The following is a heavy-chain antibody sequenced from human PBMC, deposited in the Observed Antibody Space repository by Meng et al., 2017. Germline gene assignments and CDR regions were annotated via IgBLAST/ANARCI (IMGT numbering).Heavy chain of an antibody. CDR2: ISYDGSNK. V-gene: IGHV3-30*04. CDR3: ARDQEIVGATLADY. Sequence: GESLKISCAASGFTFSSYAMHWVRQAPGKGLEGVAVISYDGSNKYYADSVKGRFTISRDNSKNTLYLQMNSLRAEDTAVYYCARDQEIVGATLADYWGQGTLVTVSS. D-gene: IGHD1-26*01. J-gene: IGHJ4*02. CDR1: GFTFSSYA.